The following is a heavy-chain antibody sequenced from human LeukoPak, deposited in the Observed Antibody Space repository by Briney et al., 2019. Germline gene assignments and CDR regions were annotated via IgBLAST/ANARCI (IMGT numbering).Heavy chain of an antibody. CDR3: ARARLLWFGQYYFDY. CDR2: ISGSGGST. Sequence: GGSLRLSCAASGFTFSSYAMSWVRQAPGKGLEWVSAISGSGGSTYYADSVKGRFTISRDNSKNTLYLQMNSLRAEDTAVYYCARARLLWFGQYYFDYWGQGTLVTVSS. J-gene: IGHJ4*02. D-gene: IGHD3-10*01. CDR1: GFTFSSYA. V-gene: IGHV3-23*01.